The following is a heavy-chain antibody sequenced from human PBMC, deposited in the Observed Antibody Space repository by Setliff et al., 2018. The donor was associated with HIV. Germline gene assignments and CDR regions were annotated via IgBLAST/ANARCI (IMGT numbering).Heavy chain of an antibody. CDR3: AIDMVGGWLRPMPDF. CDR2: FDPEDGET. J-gene: IGHJ4*02. V-gene: IGHV1-24*01. CDR1: GFTLREVS. Sequence: GASVKVSCKVSGFTLREVSMHWVRQAPAKGLEWMGYFDPEDGETVYALKFQGRVTMTEDTSTDTAYMELSGLRSEDTAVYHCAIDMVGGWLRPMPDFWGRGALVTVSS. D-gene: IGHD2-2*01.